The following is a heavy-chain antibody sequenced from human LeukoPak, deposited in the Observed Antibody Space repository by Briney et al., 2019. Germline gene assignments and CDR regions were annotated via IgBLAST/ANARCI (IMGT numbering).Heavy chain of an antibody. J-gene: IGHJ3*02. Sequence: SETLSLTCTVSGGSISSGGYYWSWIRQHPGKGLEWIGYIYYSGSTYYNPSLKSRVTISVDTSKNQFSLKLSSVTAADTAVYYCAGDLIQLDAFDIWGQGTMVTVSS. V-gene: IGHV4-31*03. CDR1: GGSISSGGYY. D-gene: IGHD5-18*01. CDR2: IYYSGST. CDR3: AGDLIQLDAFDI.